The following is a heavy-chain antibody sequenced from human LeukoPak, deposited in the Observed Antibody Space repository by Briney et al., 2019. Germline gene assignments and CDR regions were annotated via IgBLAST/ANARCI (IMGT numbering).Heavy chain of an antibody. D-gene: IGHD1-26*01. V-gene: IGHV4-34*01. Sequence: SETLSLTCAVYGGSFSGYYWSWIRQPPGKGLEWIGEINHSESTNYNPSLKSRVTISVDTSKNQFSLKLSSVTAADTAVYHCARGLGSGSRLIPWGQGTLVTVSS. CDR2: INHSEST. CDR3: ARGLGSGSRLIP. CDR1: GGSFSGYY. J-gene: IGHJ5*02.